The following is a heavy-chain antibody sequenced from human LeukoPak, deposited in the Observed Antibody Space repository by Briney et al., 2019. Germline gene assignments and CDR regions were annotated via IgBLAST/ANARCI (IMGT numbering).Heavy chain of an antibody. V-gene: IGHV4-30-4*01. D-gene: IGHD3-3*01. Sequence: SETLSLTCTVSGGSISSGDYYWSWIRQPPGKGLEWIGYIYYSGSIYYNPSLKSRVTISVDTSKNQFSLKLSSVTAADTAVYYCARGGDFWSGYHFDYWGQGTLVTVSS. CDR3: ARGGDFWSGYHFDY. J-gene: IGHJ4*02. CDR1: GGSISSGDYY. CDR2: IYYSGSI.